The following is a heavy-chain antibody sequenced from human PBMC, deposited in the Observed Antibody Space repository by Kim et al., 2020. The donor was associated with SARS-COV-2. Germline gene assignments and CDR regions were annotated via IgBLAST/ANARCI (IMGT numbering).Heavy chain of an antibody. CDR1: GFTFSNAW. D-gene: IGHD3-22*01. V-gene: IGHV3-15*01. Sequence: GGSLRLSCAASGFTFSNAWMSWVRQAPGKGLEWVGRIKSKTDGGTTDYAAPVKGRFTISRDDSKNTLYLQMNSLKTEDTAVYYCTTSYSVYYYDYYYYGMDVWGQGTTVTVSS. J-gene: IGHJ6*02. CDR2: IKSKTDGGTT. CDR3: TTSYSVYYYDYYYYGMDV.